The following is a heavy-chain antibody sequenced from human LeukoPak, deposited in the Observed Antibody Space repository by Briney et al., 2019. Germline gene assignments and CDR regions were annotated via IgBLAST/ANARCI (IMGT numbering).Heavy chain of an antibody. V-gene: IGHV4-34*01. CDR1: GGSFSGYY. D-gene: IGHD2-8*01. CDR2: IHHSGST. CDR3: AKGRGVLMVYAMDY. J-gene: IGHJ4*02. Sequence: SETLSLTCAVYGGSFSGYYWSWIRQPPGKGLEWIGEIHHSGSTNYNPSLKSRVTISVDTSKNQFSLKLSSVTAADTAVYYCAKGRGVLMVYAMDYWGQGTLVTVSS.